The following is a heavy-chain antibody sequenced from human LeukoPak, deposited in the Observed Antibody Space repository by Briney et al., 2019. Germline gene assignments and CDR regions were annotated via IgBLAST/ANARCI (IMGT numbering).Heavy chain of an antibody. CDR1: GFTFSGYS. CDR3: ARSRAQWLVEALDI. V-gene: IGHV3-21*01. Sequence: GGSLRLSCAASGFTFSGYSMNWVRQAPGKGLEWVSSISSSSSYIYYADSVKGRFTISRDNAKNSLYLQMNSLRAEDTAVYYCARSRAQWLVEALDIWGQGTMVTVSS. CDR2: ISSSSSYI. J-gene: IGHJ3*02. D-gene: IGHD6-19*01.